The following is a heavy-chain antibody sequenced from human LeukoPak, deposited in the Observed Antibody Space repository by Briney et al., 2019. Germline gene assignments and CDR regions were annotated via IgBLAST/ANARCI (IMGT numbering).Heavy chain of an antibody. D-gene: IGHD5-12*01. Sequence: SETLSLTCTVSGGSISSYYWSWIRQPAGKGLEWIGRIYSSGSTNYNPSLKSRVTISVDPSKNQFSLKLSSVTAADTAVYYCARDLLHRGYAFDIWGQGSMVTVSS. J-gene: IGHJ3*02. V-gene: IGHV4-4*07. CDR2: IYSSGST. CDR3: ARDLLHRGYAFDI. CDR1: GGSISSYY.